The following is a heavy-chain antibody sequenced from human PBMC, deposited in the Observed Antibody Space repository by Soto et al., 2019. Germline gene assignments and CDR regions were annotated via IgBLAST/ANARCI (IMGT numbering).Heavy chain of an antibody. J-gene: IGHJ6*02. CDR2: INPIKGDT. CDR3: ASGSFIIWVRGTFGLDV. CDR1: GYTFSTYG. D-gene: IGHD3-10*01. Sequence: ASVKVSCKASGYTFSTYGITWVRQAPGQGLDWMGWINPIKGDTNSAAIFQDRVTMTTDTSTRTAYMELRSLKSDDTAVYYCASGSFIIWVRGTFGLDVWGQGTTVTVSS. V-gene: IGHV1-18*01.